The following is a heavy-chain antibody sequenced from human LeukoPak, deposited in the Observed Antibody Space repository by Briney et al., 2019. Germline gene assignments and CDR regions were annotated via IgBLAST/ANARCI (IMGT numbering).Heavy chain of an antibody. CDR3: ARETLNYYGSGSYSAYYFDY. Sequence: PSQTLSLTCTVSGGSISSGGYYWSWIRQHPGKGLEWIGYIYYSGSTYYNPSLKSRVTISVDTSKNQFSLKLSSVTAADTAVYYWARETLNYYGSGSYSAYYFDYWGQGTLVTVSS. D-gene: IGHD3-10*01. CDR1: GGSISSGGYY. V-gene: IGHV4-31*03. CDR2: IYYSGST. J-gene: IGHJ4*02.